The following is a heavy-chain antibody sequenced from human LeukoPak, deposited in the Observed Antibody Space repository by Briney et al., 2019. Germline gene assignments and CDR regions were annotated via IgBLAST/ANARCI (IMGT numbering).Heavy chain of an antibody. J-gene: IGHJ4*02. CDR3: ARDDDRAREIDY. CDR2: IIPILNIT. D-gene: IGHD3-22*01. CDR1: RGTFSKYA. Sequence: SVKVSCKASRGTFSKYAISWVRQAPGQGLEWMGRIIPILNITHYAQKFQGRVTIAADKSTSTANMELSSLRSEDTAMYYCARDDDRAREIDYWGQGTLVTVSS. V-gene: IGHV1-69*04.